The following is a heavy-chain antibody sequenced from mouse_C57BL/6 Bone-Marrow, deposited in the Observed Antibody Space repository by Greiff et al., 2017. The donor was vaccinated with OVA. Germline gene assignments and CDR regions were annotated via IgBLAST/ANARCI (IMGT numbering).Heavy chain of an antibody. Sequence: QVQLQQPGAELVRPGTSVKLSCKASGYTFTSYWLHWVKQRPGQGLEWIGVIDPSDSYTNYNQKFKGKATFTVDTSSSTAYMQLSSLTSEDSAVYYCAGSSYWYFDVWGTGTTVTVSS. CDR1: GYTFTSYW. V-gene: IGHV1-59*01. D-gene: IGHD1-1*01. CDR2: IDPSDSYT. J-gene: IGHJ1*03. CDR3: AGSSYWYFDV.